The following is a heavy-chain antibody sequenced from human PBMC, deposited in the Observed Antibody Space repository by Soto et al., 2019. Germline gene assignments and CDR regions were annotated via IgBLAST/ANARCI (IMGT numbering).Heavy chain of an antibody. CDR2: IVPTVDTS. CDR1: GATFSSYA. V-gene: IGHV1-69*12. CDR3: VRVVAIPGYPDN. Sequence: QVQLVQSGAEVRQPASSVKVSCKTSGATFSSYAITWVRQAPGQGLEWMGGIVPTVDTSTYAQKFQGRVTLXAXXFTKTVYMELSSLRSDDTAVYYCVRVVAIPGYPDNWGQGTLVTVSS. J-gene: IGHJ4*02. D-gene: IGHD5-12*01.